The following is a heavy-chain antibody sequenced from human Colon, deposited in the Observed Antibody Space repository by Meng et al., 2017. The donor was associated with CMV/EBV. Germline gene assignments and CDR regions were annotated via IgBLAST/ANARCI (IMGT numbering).Heavy chain of an antibody. CDR3: VTDVPGRDSDYFDY. V-gene: IGHV3-15*01. CDR2: VRSKAAGGAA. J-gene: IGHJ4*02. Sequence: GGSLRLSCAASGVTFSDAWMNWVRQTPGKGLEWVGRVRSKAAGGAADYAAPVKGRFTISRDDSENMVYLQMSSLKTEDTAVYYRVTDVPGRDSDYFDYWGQGTLVTVSS. D-gene: IGHD2-21*02. CDR1: GVTFSDAW.